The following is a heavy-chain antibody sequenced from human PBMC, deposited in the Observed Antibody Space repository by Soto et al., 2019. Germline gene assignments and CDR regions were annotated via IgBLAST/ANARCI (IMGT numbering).Heavy chain of an antibody. CDR1: GFVFKDSS. V-gene: IGHV3-73*01. J-gene: IGHJ4*02. CDR3: TRLISAAQDY. Sequence: EVLLVESGGGLVQPGGSLKLSCAASGFVFKDSSIHWVRQASGKGLEWVGRIRDRAYNYATAYAASVEGRFTISRDDSDNTAYLHMSSLKTEDTAIYYCTRLISAAQDYWGQGTLVTVSS. CDR2: IRDRAYNYAT. D-gene: IGHD3-10*01.